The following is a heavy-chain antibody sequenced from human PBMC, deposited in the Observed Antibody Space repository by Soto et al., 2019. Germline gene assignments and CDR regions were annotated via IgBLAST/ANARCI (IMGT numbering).Heavy chain of an antibody. J-gene: IGHJ5*02. D-gene: IGHD2-2*01. V-gene: IGHV4-30-2*01. Sequence: QLQLQESGSGLVKPSQTLSLTCAVSGGSISSGGYSWSWIRQPPGKGLEWIGYIYHSGSTYYNPSLKSRVTISVDRSKNQFSLKLSSVTAADTAVYYCARAWPAYCSSTSCYPNWFDPWGQGTLVTVSS. CDR1: GGSISSGGYS. CDR2: IYHSGST. CDR3: ARAWPAYCSSTSCYPNWFDP.